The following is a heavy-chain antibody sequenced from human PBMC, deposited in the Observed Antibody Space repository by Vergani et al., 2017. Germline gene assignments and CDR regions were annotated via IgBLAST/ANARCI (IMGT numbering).Heavy chain of an antibody. V-gene: IGHV5-51*01. J-gene: IGHJ3*02. Sequence: EVQLVQSGAEVKKPGESLKISCKGSGYSFTSYWIGWVRQMPGKGLEWMGIIYPGDSDTRYSPSFQGQVTISADKSISTAYLQWSSLKASDTAMYYCADTWRGYCNSTSCRPPLVDIWVQGTMVTVSS. D-gene: IGHD2-2*03. CDR3: ADTWRGYCNSTSCRPPLVDI. CDR2: IYPGDSDT. CDR1: GYSFTSYW.